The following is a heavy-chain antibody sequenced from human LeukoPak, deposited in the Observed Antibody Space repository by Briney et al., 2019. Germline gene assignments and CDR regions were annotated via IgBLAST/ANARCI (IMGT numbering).Heavy chain of an antibody. Sequence: GSLRLSCAASGFTFSSYAMTWIRQPPGKGLEWIGSGYHIGSTYFNPSLRSRVTILIDIFKNQFSLKMSSVTAADTAIYYCARVGDYGDYVNWFDPWGPGTLVTVSS. J-gene: IGHJ5*02. CDR1: GFTFSSYA. CDR3: ARVGDYGDYVNWFDP. V-gene: IGHV4-38-2*01. D-gene: IGHD4-17*01. CDR2: GYHIGST.